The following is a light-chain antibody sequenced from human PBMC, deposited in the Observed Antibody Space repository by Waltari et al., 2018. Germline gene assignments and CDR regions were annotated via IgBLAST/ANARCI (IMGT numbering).Light chain of an antibody. CDR2: DVT. V-gene: IGLV2-14*03. CDR3: SSYTDTSTRYV. J-gene: IGLJ1*01. CDR1: RRDVGGYAH. Sequence: QSALTQPASVSGSPGQSITISCTGARRDVGGYAHVPWYQQHPGKAPKLMIFDVTKRLSGVSTRFSASKSGNTASLTISGLRAEDEADYYCSSYTDTSTRYVFGTGTKVTVL.